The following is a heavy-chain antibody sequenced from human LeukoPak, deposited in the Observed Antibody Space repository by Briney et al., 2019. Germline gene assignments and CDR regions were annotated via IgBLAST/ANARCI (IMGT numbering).Heavy chain of an antibody. CDR3: ATGGRPSTLSRTDYYDSSGPRNIRWYFDP. CDR1: GGSFSGYY. CDR2: ISHSGST. J-gene: IGHJ2*01. Sequence: SETLSLTCAVYGGSFSGYYWSWLRQPPGKGLEWVAEISHSGSTNYNPSLKSRVTISVDTSKNQSSLKLSSVTAADRGVYYCATGGRPSTLSRTDYYDSSGPRNIRWYFDPWGRGTLVTVSS. D-gene: IGHD3-22*01. V-gene: IGHV4-34*01.